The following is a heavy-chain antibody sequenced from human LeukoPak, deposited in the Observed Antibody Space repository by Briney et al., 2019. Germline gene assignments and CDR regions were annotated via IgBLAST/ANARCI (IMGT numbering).Heavy chain of an antibody. V-gene: IGHV3-74*01. CDR3: ARLGDYGSGSYYPTKDY. Sequence: GGSLRLSCAASGFTFSSYWMHWVRQAPGKGLVWVSRINSDGSSTSYADSVKGRFTISRDNAKNTLYLQMNSLRAEDTAVYYCARLGDYGSGSYYPTKDYWGQGTLVTVSS. D-gene: IGHD3-10*01. CDR2: INSDGSST. J-gene: IGHJ4*02. CDR1: GFTFSSYW.